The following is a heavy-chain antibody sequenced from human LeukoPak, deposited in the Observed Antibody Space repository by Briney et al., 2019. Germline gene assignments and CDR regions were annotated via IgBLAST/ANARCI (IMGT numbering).Heavy chain of an antibody. Sequence: GGSLRLSCAVSGFTFRSYAMNWVRQAPGKWLEWVSSISSSSYYIYYADSVKGRFTISRDNAKNSLYLQMNSLRAEDTAVYYCARTEGEQLAGLFDYWGQGTLVTVSS. V-gene: IGHV3-21*01. CDR3: ARTEGEQLAGLFDY. CDR2: ISSSSYYI. CDR1: GFTFRSYA. J-gene: IGHJ4*02. D-gene: IGHD6-6*01.